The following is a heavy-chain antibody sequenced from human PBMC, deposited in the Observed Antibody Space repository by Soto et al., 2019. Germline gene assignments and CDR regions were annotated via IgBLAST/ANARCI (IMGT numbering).Heavy chain of an antibody. D-gene: IGHD1-1*01. CDR2: VNPNSGVI. V-gene: IGHV1-2*02. Sequence: ASVKVSCKASGYTFTGYYMHWVRQAPGQGREWMGWVNPNSGVINYAQQFQGRVTMIRDTSISAAYMELSRLRSDDTAVYYCARAGYNWNDAGKSFDYWGQGTLVTVSS. J-gene: IGHJ4*02. CDR3: ARAGYNWNDAGKSFDY. CDR1: GYTFTGYY.